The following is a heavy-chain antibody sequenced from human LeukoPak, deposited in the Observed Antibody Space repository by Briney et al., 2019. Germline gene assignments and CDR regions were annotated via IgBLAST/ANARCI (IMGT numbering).Heavy chain of an antibody. Sequence: SQTLSLTCTVSGGSISSGGYYWSWIRHHPGKGRGWIGYSEYRGGTYYKPSRRSGVTISVDTSKNHFSLKLSSVTAADTAVYYCARGVYYDYVWGSYRPYYFDHWGQGTLVTVSS. CDR1: GGSISSGGYY. CDR3: ARGVYYDYVWGSYRPYYFDH. V-gene: IGHV4-31*03. D-gene: IGHD3-16*02. J-gene: IGHJ4*02. CDR2: SEYRGGT.